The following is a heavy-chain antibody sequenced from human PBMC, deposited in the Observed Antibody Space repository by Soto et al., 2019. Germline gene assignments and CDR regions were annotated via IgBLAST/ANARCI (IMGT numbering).Heavy chain of an antibody. CDR3: ASSTAGVYVFHD. J-gene: IGHJ4*02. CDR2: IIPVLGVE. CDR1: GDTFSRST. V-gene: IGHV1-69*02. D-gene: IGHD2-8*01. Sequence: QVQLVQSGAEVKNRGSSVKVSCKASGDTFSRSTISWVRQAPGQRLEWMGRIIPVLGVENHAQNFQGRVTLTADKSTSTAYLELSSLKSEATAIYYCASSTAGVYVFHDWGQGTLVTVSS.